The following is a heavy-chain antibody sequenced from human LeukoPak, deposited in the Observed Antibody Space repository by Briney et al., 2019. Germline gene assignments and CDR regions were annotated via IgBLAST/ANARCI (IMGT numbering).Heavy chain of an antibody. Sequence: GGSLTLSCAASGINVSRNYITWIRQTPGKGLESLSLIYARDAAYYAESVRGRFMISRDNLKNTLFLQMNSLRVEDTAVYYCVTSTGQQFIPYDYWGQGTHVTVYS. J-gene: IGHJ4*02. D-gene: IGHD6-13*01. CDR1: GINVSRNY. V-gene: IGHV3-66*02. CDR3: VTSTGQQFIPYDY. CDR2: IYARDAA.